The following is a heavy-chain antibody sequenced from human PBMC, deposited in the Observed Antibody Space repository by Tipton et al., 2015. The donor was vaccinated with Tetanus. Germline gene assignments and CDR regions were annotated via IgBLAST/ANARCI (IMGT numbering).Heavy chain of an antibody. J-gene: IGHJ4*02. CDR3: ARVKNLRLGELSLKPMEVVDY. D-gene: IGHD3-16*02. CDR2: IYYSGST. V-gene: IGHV4-31*03. CDR1: GGSISSGGYY. Sequence: TLSLTCTVSGGSISSGGYYWSWIRQHPGKGLEWIGYIYYSGSTYYNPPLKSRVTISVDTSKNQFSLKLSSVTVADTAVYYCARVKNLRLGELSLKPMEVVDYWGQGTLVTVSS.